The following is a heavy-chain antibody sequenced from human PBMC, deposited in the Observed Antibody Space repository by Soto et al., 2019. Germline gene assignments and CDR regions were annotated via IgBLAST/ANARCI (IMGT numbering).Heavy chain of an antibody. Sequence: EVHLEESGGGLVQPGGSLRLSCAASGFSLSPYWMHWVRQVPGRGLEWVAGLSSDGFGAAYADSVKGRFFISRDIARNTRSLQMNSLRADDTAGYYCARDLVGPDYWGRGTSVTVSS. J-gene: IGHJ4*02. V-gene: IGHV3-74*03. CDR2: LSSDGFGA. CDR3: ARDLVGPDY. CDR1: GFSLSPYW. D-gene: IGHD2-15*01.